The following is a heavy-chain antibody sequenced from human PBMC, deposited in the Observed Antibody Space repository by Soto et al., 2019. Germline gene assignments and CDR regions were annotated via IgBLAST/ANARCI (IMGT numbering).Heavy chain of an antibody. CDR2: IFHSLGA. J-gene: IGHJ4*02. V-gene: IGHV4-59*01. CDR1: GGSTTSDY. Sequence: PSETLSLTCTVSGGSTTSDYWSWIRQPPGKGLEWLGYIFHSLGAKYNPSLGSRGTISLDTSKNQLSLSLRSVTAADTAVYFCVRDLNGSGDYWGQGTLVTVSS. CDR3: VRDLNGSGDY. D-gene: IGHD3-10*01.